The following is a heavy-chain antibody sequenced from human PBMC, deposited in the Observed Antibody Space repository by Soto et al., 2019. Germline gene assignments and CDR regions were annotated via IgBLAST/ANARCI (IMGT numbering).Heavy chain of an antibody. CDR3: VRGAAAGYFGVDV. CDR2: ISFDETST. Sequence: GGSLRLSCAASGFTFSNYWMHWVRQAPGKGLVWVSRISFDETSTNYADSVKGRFTISRDNAKNTLYLQMNSLRVEDTAVYHCVRGAAAGYFGVDVWGQGTTVTVSS. V-gene: IGHV3-74*01. CDR1: GFTFSNYW. J-gene: IGHJ6*02. D-gene: IGHD6-13*01.